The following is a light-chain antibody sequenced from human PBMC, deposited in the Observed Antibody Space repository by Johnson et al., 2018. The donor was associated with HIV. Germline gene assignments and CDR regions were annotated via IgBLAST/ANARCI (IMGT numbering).Light chain of an antibody. Sequence: QSVLTQPPSVSAAPGQKVTISCSGSSCDIGNNYVSCHQQLPGTAPKLLIYDNNKRPSGIPDRISGSKSGTSATLGITGLQTGAEADYYCGTWDSSLSAFYVFGTGTKVTVL. CDR3: GTWDSSLSAFYV. CDR1: SCDIGNNY. V-gene: IGLV1-51*01. J-gene: IGLJ1*01. CDR2: DNN.